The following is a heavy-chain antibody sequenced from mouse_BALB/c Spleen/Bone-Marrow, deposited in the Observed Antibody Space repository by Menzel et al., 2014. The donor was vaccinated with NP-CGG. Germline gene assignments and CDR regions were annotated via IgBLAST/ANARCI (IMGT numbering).Heavy chain of an antibody. CDR3: ARPYYRYQGYAY. V-gene: IGHV3-6*02. D-gene: IGHD2-14*01. CDR1: GYSITSGYY. Sequence: ESGPGLVKPSQSLSLTCSVTGYSITSGYYWHWIWQFPGNKLEWMGYISYDGSNKNNPSLKNRISITRDTSKYQFFLKLNSVTTEDTATYYCARPYYRYQGYAYWGQGTLVTVSA. CDR2: ISYDGSN. J-gene: IGHJ3*01.